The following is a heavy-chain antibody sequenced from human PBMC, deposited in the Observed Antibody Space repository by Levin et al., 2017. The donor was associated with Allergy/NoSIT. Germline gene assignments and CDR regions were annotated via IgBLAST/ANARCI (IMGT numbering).Heavy chain of an antibody. CDR2: INHSGST. J-gene: IGHJ6*02. D-gene: IGHD4-23*01. Sequence: SETLSLTCAVYGGSFSGYYWSWIRQPPGKGLEWIGEINHSGSTNYNPSLKSRVTISVDTSKNQFSLKLSSVTAADTAVYYCASLGVRWPHPYYYYGMDVWGQGTTVTVSS. CDR1: GGSFSGYY. V-gene: IGHV4-34*01. CDR3: ASLGVRWPHPYYYYGMDV.